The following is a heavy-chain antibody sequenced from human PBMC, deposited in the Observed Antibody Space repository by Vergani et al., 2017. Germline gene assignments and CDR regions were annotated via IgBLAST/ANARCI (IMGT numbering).Heavy chain of an antibody. CDR1: GFTFGDYA. J-gene: IGHJ6*03. Sequence: EVQLVESGGGLVQPGRSLRLSCTASGFTFGDYAMSWVRQAPGKGLEWVGFIRSKAYGGTTEYAASVKGRFTISRDDSKSIAYLQMNSLKTEDTAVYYCTRDPLVVVPAAMGYYYYYMDVWGKGTTVTVSS. D-gene: IGHD2-2*01. CDR3: TRDPLVVVPAAMGYYYYYMDV. CDR2: IRSKAYGGTT. V-gene: IGHV3-49*04.